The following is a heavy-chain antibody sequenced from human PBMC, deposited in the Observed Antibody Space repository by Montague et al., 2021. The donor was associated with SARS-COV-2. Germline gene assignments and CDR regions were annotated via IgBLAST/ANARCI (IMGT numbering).Heavy chain of an antibody. J-gene: IGHJ4*02. Sequence: SLRLSCAASGFTFSDHSMNWVRQAPGKGLQWVSHISTSGEIKYYADSVKGRFSISRDNAEKAVSLQMNSLRDDDTAIYYCARDALAASGSFDYWGQGILVTVSS. V-gene: IGHV3-48*02. D-gene: IGHD6-13*01. CDR1: GFTFSDHS. CDR3: ARDALAASGSFDY. CDR2: ISTSGEIK.